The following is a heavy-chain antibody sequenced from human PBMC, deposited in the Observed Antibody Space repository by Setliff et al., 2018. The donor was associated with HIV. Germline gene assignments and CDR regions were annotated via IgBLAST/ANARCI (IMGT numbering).Heavy chain of an antibody. Sequence: SVKVSCKASGDTFNSFPISWARQAPGQGLDWMGGIIPRFGSTNLAQKFQGRLTITTDESTSTACMELTNLTSADTAIYYCARDLMYYDSSVYYYDDWSDPCGQGTPVTVSS. CDR3: ARDLMYYDSSVYYYDDWSDP. CDR1: GDTFNSFP. D-gene: IGHD3-22*01. J-gene: IGHJ5*02. V-gene: IGHV1-69*05. CDR2: IIPRFGST.